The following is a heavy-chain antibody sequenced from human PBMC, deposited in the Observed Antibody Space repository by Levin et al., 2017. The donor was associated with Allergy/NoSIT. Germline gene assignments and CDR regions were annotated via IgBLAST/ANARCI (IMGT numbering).Heavy chain of an antibody. J-gene: IGHJ4*02. CDR1: GFTFSRYS. CDR2: IYTDGSGT. V-gene: IGHV3-74*01. Sequence: GGSLRLSCAASGFTFSRYSMHWVRQGPGKGLVWVSRIYTDGSGTSYADSVKGRFTISSDNAKSTLFLQMNSLRAEDTAVYYCARGSNFAHDYWGQGTLVTVSS. D-gene: IGHD1-7*01. CDR3: ARGSNFAHDY.